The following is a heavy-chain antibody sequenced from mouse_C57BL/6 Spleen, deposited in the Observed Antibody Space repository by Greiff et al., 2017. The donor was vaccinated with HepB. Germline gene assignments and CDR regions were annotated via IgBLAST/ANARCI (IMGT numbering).Heavy chain of an antibody. Sequence: EVHLVESGEGLVKPGGSLKLSCAASGFTFSSYAMSWVRQTPGKGLEWVAYISSGGDYIYYADTVKGRFTISRDNARNTLYLQMSSLKSEDTAMYYCTREGYYGSSSFFDYWGQGTTLTVSS. CDR2: ISSGGDYI. CDR1: GFTFSSYA. V-gene: IGHV5-9-1*02. J-gene: IGHJ2*01. CDR3: TREGYYGSSSFFDY. D-gene: IGHD1-1*01.